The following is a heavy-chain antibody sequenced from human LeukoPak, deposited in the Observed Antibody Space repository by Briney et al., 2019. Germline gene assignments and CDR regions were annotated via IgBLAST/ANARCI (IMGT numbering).Heavy chain of an antibody. CDR3: ARAVGPYDY. CDR1: GFSFSSHV. J-gene: IGHJ4*02. CDR2: IWYDGSIK. V-gene: IGHV3-33*08. Sequence: GGSLRLSCSASGFSFSSHVMHWVRQAPGKGLEWVAVIWYDGSIKYYADSVKGRFTISRDNSKNTLFLQMNSLGAEDTAVYYCARAVGPYDYWGQGTLVTVSS. D-gene: IGHD3-10*01.